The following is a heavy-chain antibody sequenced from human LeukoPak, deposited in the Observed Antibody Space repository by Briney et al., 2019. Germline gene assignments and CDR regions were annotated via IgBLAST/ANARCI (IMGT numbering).Heavy chain of an antibody. CDR3: ARARYCTNGVCSNWFDP. CDR2: INPNSGGT. J-gene: IGHJ5*02. Sequence: ASVKVSCKASGYTFTGYYMHWVRQAPGQGLEWMGWINPNSGGTNYAQKFQGRVTMTRDTSISTAYMELSRLRSDDTAVYYCARARYCTNGVCSNWFDPWGQGTLVTVSP. V-gene: IGHV1-2*02. CDR1: GYTFTGYY. D-gene: IGHD2-8*01.